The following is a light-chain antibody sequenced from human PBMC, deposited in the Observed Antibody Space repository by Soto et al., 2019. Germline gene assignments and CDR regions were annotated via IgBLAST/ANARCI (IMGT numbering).Light chain of an antibody. CDR1: KNDIGVYDF. CDR2: EVV. CDR3: KSYAGSNTYV. V-gene: IGLV2-8*01. J-gene: IGLJ1*01. Sequence: QSVLTQPPSASGSPGQSVTISCTGTKNDIGVYDFVSWYQHHPGKAPRLIIYEVVQRPSGVPDRFSGSKSGNTASLTVSGLQAGDEADYFCKSYAGSNTYVFGSGTKLTVL.